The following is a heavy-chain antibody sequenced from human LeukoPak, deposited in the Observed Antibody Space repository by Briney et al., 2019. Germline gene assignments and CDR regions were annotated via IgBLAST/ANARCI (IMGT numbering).Heavy chain of an antibody. J-gene: IGHJ4*02. Sequence: PGGSLRLSCAASGFTFDDYAMHWVRQAPGKGLEWVSLISWDGGSTYYADSVKGRFTISRDNSKNSLYLQMNSLRAEDTALYYCAKDIALGVGSWYYGVDYWGQGTLVTVSS. CDR1: GFTFDDYA. CDR2: ISWDGGST. V-gene: IGHV3-43D*03. CDR3: AKDIALGVGSWYYGVDY. D-gene: IGHD6-13*01.